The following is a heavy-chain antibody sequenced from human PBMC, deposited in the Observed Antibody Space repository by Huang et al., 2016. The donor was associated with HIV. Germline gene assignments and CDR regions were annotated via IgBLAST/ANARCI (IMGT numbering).Heavy chain of an antibody. CDR3: ARGHSRKDFYDSTGFDFDY. V-gene: IGHV1-2*02. D-gene: IGHD3-22*01. CDR2: TNPKIGGT. Sequence: QVQLVQSGAEVKRPGAAVTVSCKASGYSFTAYFIHWVRQAPGQGLQWVGWTNPKIGGTHYAMEFQGRVTMPGDTSSNTVYMELRGLRSDDTAVYYCARGHSRKDFYDSTGFDFDYWGQGTLVTVSS. J-gene: IGHJ4*02. CDR1: GYSFTAYF.